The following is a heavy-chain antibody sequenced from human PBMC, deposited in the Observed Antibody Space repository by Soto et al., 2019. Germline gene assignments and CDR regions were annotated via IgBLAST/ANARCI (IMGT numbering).Heavy chain of an antibody. J-gene: IGHJ4*02. CDR3: ARDHYVWGSYRYFDY. CDR1: GFTFSSYG. Sequence: QVQLVESGGGVVQPGRSLRLSCAASGFTFSSYGMHWVRQAPGKGLEWVAVIWYDGSNKYYADSVKGRFTISRDNSKNAVYLKMNSLSDEDTAVYYCARDHYVWGSYRYFDYWGQGSLVTVSS. V-gene: IGHV3-33*01. CDR2: IWYDGSNK. D-gene: IGHD3-16*02.